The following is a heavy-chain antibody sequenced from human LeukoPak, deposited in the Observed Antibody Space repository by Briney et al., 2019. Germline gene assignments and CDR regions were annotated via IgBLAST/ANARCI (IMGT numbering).Heavy chain of an antibody. CDR3: ARGKSSRRNWFDP. Sequence: NPSETLSLTCAVYGGSFSGYYWSWIRQPPGKGLEWIGEINHSGSTNYNPSLKSRVTISVDTSKNQFSLKLSSVTAADTAVYYCARGKSSRRNWFDPWGQGTLVTVSS. CDR1: GGSFSGYY. V-gene: IGHV4-34*01. CDR2: INHSGST. D-gene: IGHD6-13*01. J-gene: IGHJ5*02.